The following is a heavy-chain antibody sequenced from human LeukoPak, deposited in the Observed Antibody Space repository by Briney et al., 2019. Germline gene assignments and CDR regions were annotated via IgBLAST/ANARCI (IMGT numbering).Heavy chain of an antibody. CDR2: ISYDGSNK. D-gene: IGHD2-2*02. V-gene: IGHV3-30*18. Sequence: SGGSLRLSCAASGFTFSSYGMHWIRQAPGKGLEWVAVISYDGSNKYYADSVKGRFTISRDNSKNTLYLQMNSLRAEDTAVYYCAKDAAAIPDYFDYWGQGTLVTVSS. J-gene: IGHJ4*02. CDR1: GFTFSSYG. CDR3: AKDAAAIPDYFDY.